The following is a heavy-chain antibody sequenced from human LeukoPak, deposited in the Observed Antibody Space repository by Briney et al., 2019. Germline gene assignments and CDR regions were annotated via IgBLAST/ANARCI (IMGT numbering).Heavy chain of an antibody. CDR2: IGPSNGTT. D-gene: IGHD6-19*01. V-gene: IGHV3-23*01. J-gene: IGHJ4*02. CDR1: GXTFSRYA. CDR3: VKRSTSGWFYFDY. Sequence: GGSLRLSCAASGXTFSRYAMTWVRQAPGKGLEWVSSIGPSNGTTYYAESVKGRFTISRDNSENTLYLQLNSLRADDTAIYYCVKRSTSGWFYFDYWGQGTLVTVSS.